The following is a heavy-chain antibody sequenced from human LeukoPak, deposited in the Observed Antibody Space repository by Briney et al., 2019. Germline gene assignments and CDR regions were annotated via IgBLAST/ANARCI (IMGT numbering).Heavy chain of an antibody. CDR2: ISWNSGSI. D-gene: IGHD3-10*01. Sequence: GGSLRLSCAASGFTFYDYAMHWVRQAPGKGLEWVSGISWNSGSIVYADSVKGRFTISRDNAKNSLYLQMNSLRAEDTALYYCAKDIGGYYGSGVDSWFDRWGQGALVTVSS. J-gene: IGHJ5*02. CDR3: AKDIGGYYGSGVDSWFDR. V-gene: IGHV3-9*01. CDR1: GFTFYDYA.